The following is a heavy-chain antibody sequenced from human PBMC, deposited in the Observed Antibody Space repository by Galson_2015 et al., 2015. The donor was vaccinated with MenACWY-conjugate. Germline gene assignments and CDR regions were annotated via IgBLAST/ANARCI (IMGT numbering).Heavy chain of an antibody. CDR2: IAHDSSPI. CDR1: GFTFSSYG. J-gene: IGHJ4*02. D-gene: IGHD3-10*01. V-gene: IGHV3-48*02. CDR3: ARDWFGGSFPY. Sequence: SLRLSCAASGFTFSSYGMNWVRQAPGKGLEWVSYIAHDSSPIYYAGSEKGRFTITRDNVLNILYLQMSRLRDEDTAVYFCARDWFGGSFPYWGQGILVTVSS.